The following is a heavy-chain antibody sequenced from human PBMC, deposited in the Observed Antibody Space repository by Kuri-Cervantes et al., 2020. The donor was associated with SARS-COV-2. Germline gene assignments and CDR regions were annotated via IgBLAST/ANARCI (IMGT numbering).Heavy chain of an antibody. Sequence: YGPTLVKPTQTLTLTCSFSGFSLNTERMRVSWIRQPPGKALEWLARIEWDDSKFYTPSLRSRLTISKDTSRNLVFLTMTDMDPEDTATYYCARTSYSRTYYFDYWGQGSLVTVSS. J-gene: IGHJ4*02. CDR3: ARTSYSRTYYFDY. CDR2: IEWDDSK. D-gene: IGHD6-13*01. CDR1: GFSLNTERMR. V-gene: IGHV2-70*04.